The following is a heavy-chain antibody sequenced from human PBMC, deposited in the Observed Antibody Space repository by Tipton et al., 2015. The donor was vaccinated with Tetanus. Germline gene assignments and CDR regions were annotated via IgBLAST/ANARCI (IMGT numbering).Heavy chain of an antibody. CDR2: IDPNSGGT. CDR1: GYTFTGYY. J-gene: IGHJ6*02. CDR3: ARDRGDYIYYGMDF. D-gene: IGHD3-22*01. V-gene: IGHV1-2*02. Sequence: RLVQSGAEVKKPGASVKVSCKASGYTFTGYYIYWVRQAPGQGLEWMGWIDPNSGGTVYAQKFQGRVTMTRDTSISTAYMELRSLRSDDTAVYYCARDRGDYIYYGMDFWGQGTLVTVSS.